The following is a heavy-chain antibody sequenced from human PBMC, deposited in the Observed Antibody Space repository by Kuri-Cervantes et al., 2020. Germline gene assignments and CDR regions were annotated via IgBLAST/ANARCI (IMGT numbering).Heavy chain of an antibody. V-gene: IGHV1-18*01. J-gene: IGHJ3*02. Sequence: ASVKVSCKASGYTFTSYGISWVRQAPGQGLEWMGWINADKGKGNTRYSQKFQGRVTITRDTSASTAYMELSSLRSEDTAVYYCARWGQYQLPARMVGAFDIWGQGTMVTVSS. CDR2: INADKGKGNT. CDR1: GYTFTSYG. D-gene: IGHD2-2*01. CDR3: ARWGQYQLPARMVGAFDI.